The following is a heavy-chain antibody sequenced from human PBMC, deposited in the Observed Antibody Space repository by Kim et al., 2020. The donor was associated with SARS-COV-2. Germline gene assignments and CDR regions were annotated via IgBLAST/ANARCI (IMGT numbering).Heavy chain of an antibody. V-gene: IGHV4-34*01. CDR1: GGSFSGYY. CDR2: INHSGST. CDR3: AASRREPTIFGVLLRRELDFGRWGPVDTLPTAST. Sequence: SETLSLTCAVYGGSFSGYYWSWIRQPPGKGLEWIGEINHSGSTNYNPSLKSRVTISVDTSKNKFSLKLSSVPAAGTAVYYCAASRREPTIFGVLLRRELDFGRWGPVDTLPTASTRGQ. D-gene: IGHD3-3*01. J-gene: IGHJ3*01.